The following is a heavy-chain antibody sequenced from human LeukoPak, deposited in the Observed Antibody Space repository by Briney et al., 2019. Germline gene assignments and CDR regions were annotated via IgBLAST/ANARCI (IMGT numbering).Heavy chain of an antibody. CDR2: FEPEDGET. CDR3: ATGDGKLGYNFDY. J-gene: IGHJ4*02. V-gene: IGHV1-24*01. D-gene: IGHD7-27*01. CDR1: GYTLTELS. Sequence: GASVKVSCKVSGYTLTELSMHWVRQAPGKGLEWMGGFEPEDGETIYAQKFQGRVTMTEDTSTDTAYMELSSLRSEDTAVYYCATGDGKLGYNFDYWGQGTLVTVSS.